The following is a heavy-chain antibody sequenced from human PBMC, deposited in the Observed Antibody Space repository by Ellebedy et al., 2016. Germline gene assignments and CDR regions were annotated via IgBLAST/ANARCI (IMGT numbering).Heavy chain of an antibody. CDR2: INAGNGNT. Sequence: ASVKVSCKASGYTFTSYAMHWVRQAPGQRLEWMGWINAGNGNTEYSQKFQGRVTITRDTSASTAYMELSSLRSEDTAVYYCARMQDGYNLRLYYYYGMDVWGQGTTVTVSS. CDR3: ARMQDGYNLRLYYYYGMDV. CDR1: GYTFTSYA. J-gene: IGHJ6*02. D-gene: IGHD5-24*01. V-gene: IGHV1-3*01.